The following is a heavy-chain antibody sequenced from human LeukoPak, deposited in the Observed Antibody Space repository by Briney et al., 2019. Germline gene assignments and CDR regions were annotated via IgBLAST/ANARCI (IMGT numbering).Heavy chain of an antibody. CDR3: AREEAGDAFDI. D-gene: IGHD3-10*01. J-gene: IGHJ3*02. CDR1: GGSISSGGYS. Sequence: PSQTLSLTCAVSGGSISSGGYSWSWIRQPPGKGLEWIGYIYHGGSTYYNPSLKSRVTISVDRSKNQFSLKLSSVTTADTAVYYCAREEAGDAFDIWGQGTMVTVSS. V-gene: IGHV4-30-2*01. CDR2: IYHGGST.